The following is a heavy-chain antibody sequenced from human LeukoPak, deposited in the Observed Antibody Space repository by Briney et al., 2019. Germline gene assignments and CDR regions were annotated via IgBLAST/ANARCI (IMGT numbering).Heavy chain of an antibody. CDR3: ARAAYYDILTGYNY. CDR1: GGSFSGYY. CDR2: VSHTGST. V-gene: IGHV4-34*01. J-gene: IGHJ4*02. Sequence: PSETLSLTCAVYGGSFSGYYWSWIRQPPGKGLEWIGRVSHTGSTDYNPSLKSRVTISVDTSKNQFSLKLSSVTAADTAVYYCARAAYYDILTGYNYWGQGTLVTVSS. D-gene: IGHD3-9*01.